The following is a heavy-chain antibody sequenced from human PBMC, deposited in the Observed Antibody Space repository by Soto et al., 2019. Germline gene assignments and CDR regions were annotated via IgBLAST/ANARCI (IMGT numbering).Heavy chain of an antibody. CDR3: ERRSHIVVAQT. CDR1: GASFSDANYY. J-gene: IGHJ4*02. V-gene: IGHV4-39*02. D-gene: IGHD2-21*01. Sequence: SETLSLTCIVSGASFSDANYYWVWIRQPPGEGLEWIGSFYYDGRTYYNASLKSRVTISVDTSKNHFSLMLTSVAAADTAVYYCERRSHIVVAQTWGQGTLVTVSS. CDR2: FYYDGRT.